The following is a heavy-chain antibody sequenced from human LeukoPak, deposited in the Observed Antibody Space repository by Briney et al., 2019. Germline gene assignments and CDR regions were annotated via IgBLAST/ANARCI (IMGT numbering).Heavy chain of an antibody. Sequence: GGSLRLSCAASRFTFSSCWKSWVRQAPGKGLEWVANIKQDGSEKYYVDSVKGRFTISRDNAKNSLYLQMNSLRAEDTAVYYCASRRDAFDIWGQGTMVTVSS. CDR1: RFTFSSCW. CDR2: IKQDGSEK. J-gene: IGHJ3*02. V-gene: IGHV3-7*01. CDR3: ASRRDAFDI.